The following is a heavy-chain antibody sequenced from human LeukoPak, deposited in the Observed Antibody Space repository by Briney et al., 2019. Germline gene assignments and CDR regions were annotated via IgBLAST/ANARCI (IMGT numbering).Heavy chain of an antibody. V-gene: IGHV1-8*03. CDR1: GYTFTSYD. CDR2: MNPNSGNT. J-gene: IGHJ4*02. CDR3: ASQAGYSYGYHFDY. D-gene: IGHD5-18*01. Sequence: AASVKVSCKASGYTFTSYDINWVRQATGQGLEWMGWMNPNSGNTGYAQKFQGRVTITTDESTSTAYMELSSLRSEDTAVYYCASQAGYSYGYHFDYWGQGTLVTVSS.